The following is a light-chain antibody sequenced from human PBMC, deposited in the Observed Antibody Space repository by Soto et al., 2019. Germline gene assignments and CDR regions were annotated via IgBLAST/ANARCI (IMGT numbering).Light chain of an antibody. V-gene: IGKV1-12*01. Sequence: DIQITHSPSSLSASVGDRVTITCRWSQDLDRWLAWYQQKPGEAPKVLIFAASSLQSGLPSRFSGGGSGTDFSPTISSLQPEDFATYYCKQSRSFPLTLGGGTKVDIK. J-gene: IGKJ4*01. CDR2: AAS. CDR3: KQSRSFPLT. CDR1: QDLDRW.